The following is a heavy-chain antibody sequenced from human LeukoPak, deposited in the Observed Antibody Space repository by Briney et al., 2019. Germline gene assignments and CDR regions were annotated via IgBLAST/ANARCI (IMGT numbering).Heavy chain of an antibody. D-gene: IGHD3-3*01. V-gene: IGHV1-18*01. CDR2: ISAYNGNT. J-gene: IGHJ4*02. Sequence: GASVKVSCKASGYTFTSYGISWVRQAPGQGLEWVGWISAYNGNTNYAQKLQGRVTMTTDTSTSTAYMELRSLRSDDTAVYYCARDYDFWSGYYGSDYWGQGTLVTVSS. CDR3: ARDYDFWSGYYGSDY. CDR1: GYTFTSYG.